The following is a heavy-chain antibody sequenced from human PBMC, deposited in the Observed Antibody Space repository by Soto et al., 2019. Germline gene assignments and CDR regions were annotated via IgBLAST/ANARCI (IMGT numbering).Heavy chain of an antibody. CDR2: IYYSGST. V-gene: IGHV4-59*01. J-gene: IGHJ6*02. Sequence: SETLSLTCTVSGGSISSYSWSWIRQPPGKGLEWIGYIYYSGSTNYNPSLKSRVTISVETSKNQFSLKLSSVTDADTAVYYWARVGGCSGGSCYSSRYYYYGMDVRGQGTTAPVSS. CDR1: GGSISSYS. D-gene: IGHD2-15*01. CDR3: ARVGGCSGGSCYSSRYYYYGMDV.